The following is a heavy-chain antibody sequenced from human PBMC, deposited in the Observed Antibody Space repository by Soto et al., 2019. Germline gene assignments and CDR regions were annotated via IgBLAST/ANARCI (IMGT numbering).Heavy chain of an antibody. V-gene: IGHV3-23*01. D-gene: IGHD4-17*01. Sequence: EVQLLESGGGLVQPGGSLRLSCAASGFSFGRYAMTWVRQAPGKGLEWVSSIGGYGHTTHYAEFVQGRFIISRDDSKKTMDLQMNSLRVEDTAVYYFVNGGPTVIYFDHWGQGRLVSVSS. CDR1: GFSFGRYA. CDR3: VNGGPTVIYFDH. CDR2: IGGYGHTT. J-gene: IGHJ4*02.